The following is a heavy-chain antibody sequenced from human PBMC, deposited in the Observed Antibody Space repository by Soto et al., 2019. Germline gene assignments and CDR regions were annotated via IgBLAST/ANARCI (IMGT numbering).Heavy chain of an antibody. CDR3: ARDRRLAITVVRGVIADGMDV. J-gene: IGHJ6*02. D-gene: IGHD3-10*01. Sequence: QVQLQESGPGLVKPSQTLSLTCTVSGGSISSGGYYWSWIRQHPGKGLEWIGHIYYSGSTYYNPSLKSRVTISVDTSKNQFSLKLSSVTAADTAVYYCARDRRLAITVVRGVIADGMDVWGQGTTVTVSS. V-gene: IGHV4-31*03. CDR1: GGSISSGGYY. CDR2: IYYSGST.